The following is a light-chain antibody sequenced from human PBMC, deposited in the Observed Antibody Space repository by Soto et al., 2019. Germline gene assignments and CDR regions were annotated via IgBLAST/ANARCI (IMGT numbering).Light chain of an antibody. CDR3: QQRSIWPLT. Sequence: EVVLTQSPATLSLSPGDRATLSCRASQSVSSYFAWYRQKPGQAPRLLIYDASNRATGIPARFSGSGSGTDFTLTISSLEAEDFAVYYCQQRSIWPLTFGQGTRLEIK. CDR1: QSVSSY. CDR2: DAS. V-gene: IGKV3-11*01. J-gene: IGKJ5*01.